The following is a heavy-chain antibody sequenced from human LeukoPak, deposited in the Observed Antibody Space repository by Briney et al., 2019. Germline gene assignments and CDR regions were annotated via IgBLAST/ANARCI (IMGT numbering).Heavy chain of an antibody. CDR3: ALYSSGWNHFSDY. D-gene: IGHD6-19*01. Sequence: ASVKVSCKASGYTFTTYDINWVRQAPGQGLEWMGWISAYNGNTNYAQKLQGRVTMTTDTSTSTAYMELRSLRSDDTAVYYCALYSSGWNHFSDYWGQGTLVTVSS. CDR1: GYTFTTYD. J-gene: IGHJ4*02. CDR2: ISAYNGNT. V-gene: IGHV1-18*04.